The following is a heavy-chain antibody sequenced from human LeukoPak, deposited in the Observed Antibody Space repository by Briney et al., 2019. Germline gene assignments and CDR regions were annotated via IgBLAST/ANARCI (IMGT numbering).Heavy chain of an antibody. Sequence: ASVKVSCKASGYTFTSYGISWVRQAPGQGLEWMGWISTYNGNTNYAQNLQGRVTMTTDTSTSTAYMELRSLRSDDRAVYYCARGLFGELLFEYWGQGTLVTVSS. D-gene: IGHD3-10*02. CDR3: ARGLFGELLFEY. J-gene: IGHJ4*02. CDR2: ISTYNGNT. CDR1: GYTFTSYG. V-gene: IGHV1-18*01.